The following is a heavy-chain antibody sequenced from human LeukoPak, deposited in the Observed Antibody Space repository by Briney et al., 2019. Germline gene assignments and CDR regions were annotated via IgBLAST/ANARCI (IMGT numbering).Heavy chain of an antibody. Sequence: GGSLRLSCAASGFTFSSYWMHWVRQAPGKGLEWVSGISWNSGSIGYADSVKGRFTISRDNAKNSLYLQMNSLRAEDTALYYCAKGKERWLQLDYFDYWGQGTLVTVSS. V-gene: IGHV3-9*01. D-gene: IGHD5-24*01. J-gene: IGHJ4*02. CDR1: GFTFSSYW. CDR2: ISWNSGSI. CDR3: AKGKERWLQLDYFDY.